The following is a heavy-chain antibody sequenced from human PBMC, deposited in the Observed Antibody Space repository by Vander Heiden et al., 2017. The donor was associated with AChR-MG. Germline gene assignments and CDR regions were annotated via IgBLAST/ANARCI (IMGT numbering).Heavy chain of an antibody. CDR2: IYWDDAK. D-gene: IGHD3-10*01. CDR3: AHTMIYGPLDY. Sequence: QITPKESGPTLVKPTQTLTLTCTFTGLSLSTSDVGVGWIRQRPGKALELLARIYWDDAKRYSPSLKSKLTITKDTSKNQVVLTMTKMDAVDTATYYCAHTMIYGPLDYWGQGTLVTVSS. CDR1: GLSLSTSDVG. V-gene: IGHV2-5*02. J-gene: IGHJ4*02.